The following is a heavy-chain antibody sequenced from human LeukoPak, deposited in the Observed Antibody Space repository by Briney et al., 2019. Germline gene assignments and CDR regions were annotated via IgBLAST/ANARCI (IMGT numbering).Heavy chain of an antibody. CDR1: GYTFTGYY. CDR3: ARGGGFGSSWYEAF. Sequence: VASVKVSCKASGYTFTGYYMHWVRQAPGQGLEWMGWINPNSGGTNYAQKFQGRVTMTSDTSISTAYMELSGLTPDDTALYYCARGGGFGSSWYEAFWGQGTLVTVSS. D-gene: IGHD6-13*01. J-gene: IGHJ4*02. CDR2: INPNSGGT. V-gene: IGHV1-2*02.